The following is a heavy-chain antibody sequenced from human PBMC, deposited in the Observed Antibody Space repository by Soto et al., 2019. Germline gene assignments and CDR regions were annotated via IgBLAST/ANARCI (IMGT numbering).Heavy chain of an antibody. V-gene: IGHV4-61*01. CDR2: IYYSGST. CDR3: ARGGRGNIVVVPAAICWFDP. J-gene: IGHJ5*02. CDR1: GGSVSSGSYY. D-gene: IGHD2-2*02. Sequence: PPETLSLTCTVSGGSVSSGSYYWSWIRQPPGKGLEWIGYIYYSGSTNYNPSLKSRVTISVDTSKNQFSLKLSSVTAADTAVYYCARGGRGNIVVVPAAICWFDPWGQGTLVILSS.